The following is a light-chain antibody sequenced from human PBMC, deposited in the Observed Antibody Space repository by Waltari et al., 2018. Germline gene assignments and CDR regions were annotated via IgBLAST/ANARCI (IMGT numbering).Light chain of an antibody. CDR2: EVS. J-gene: IGLJ2*01. V-gene: IGLV2-8*01. Sequence: QSALTQPPSASGSPGQSVTISCTGPSSDVGGFDYFSCYQQHPGKVPRLMIYEVSKRPSGVPDRFSGSKSGNTASLTVSGLQVEDEADYYCSSFAGSSQMLFGGGTKLTVL. CDR1: SSDVGGFDY. CDR3: SSFAGSSQML.